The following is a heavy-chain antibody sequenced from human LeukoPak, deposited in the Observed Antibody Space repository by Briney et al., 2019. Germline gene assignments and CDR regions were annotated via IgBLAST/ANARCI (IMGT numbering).Heavy chain of an antibody. J-gene: IGHJ3*02. CDR1: RDIIRLYS. CDR3: ARGYSYGSDAFDI. CDR2: IYYSGST. D-gene: IGHD5-18*01. Sequence: NHPEPQFHTCSAYRDIIRLYSLTLIRYLTPSRMENIGYIYYSGSTNYNPSLKSRVTISVDTSKNQFSLKLSSVTAADTAVYYCARGYSYGSDAFDIWGQGTMVTVSS. V-gene: IGHV4-59*08.